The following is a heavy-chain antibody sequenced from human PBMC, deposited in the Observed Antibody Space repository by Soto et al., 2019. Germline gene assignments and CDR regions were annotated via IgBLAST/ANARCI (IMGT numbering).Heavy chain of an antibody. D-gene: IGHD1-1*01. CDR3: ARHPTIARFENGLDV. V-gene: IGHV4-59*08. J-gene: IGHJ6*02. CDR2: IYYRGNT. CDR1: GGSVSGYY. Sequence: PSETLSLTYTVSGGSVSGYYWSWIRQPPGKGLEWIGYIYYRGNTIYSPSLDRRVTLSVDTAKNQVSLRLTSVTPAADTAVYYCARHPTIARFENGLDVWGQGTMVTVS.